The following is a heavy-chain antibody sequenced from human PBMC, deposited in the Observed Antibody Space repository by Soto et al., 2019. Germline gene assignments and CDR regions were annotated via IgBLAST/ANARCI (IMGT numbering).Heavy chain of an antibody. J-gene: IGHJ4*02. CDR2: ISYDGSNK. V-gene: IGHV3-30-3*01. CDR1: GFTFSSYA. D-gene: IGHD3-22*01. CDR3: ARDRLNYYDSSGYYSTPCY. Sequence: GGSLRLSCAASGFTFSSYAMHWVRQAPGKGLEWVAVISYDGSNKYYADSVKGRFTISRDNSKNTLYLQMNSLRAEDTAVYYWARDRLNYYDSSGYYSTPCYWGQGTLVTVSS.